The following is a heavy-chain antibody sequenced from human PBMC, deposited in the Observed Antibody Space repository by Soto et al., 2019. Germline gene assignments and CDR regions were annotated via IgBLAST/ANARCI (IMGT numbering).Heavy chain of an antibody. V-gene: IGHV3-23*01. CDR1: GFNFSNYA. D-gene: IGHD3-16*01. CDR2: VSATAGTT. Sequence: GGSMRLSCTAAGFNFSNYAMSWVRQAPGKGLEWVSLVSATAGTTYYTDSVKGRFTISRDNSRNTVYLQMNSLRADDTAVYYCAKDRLAGGFDYWGQGTLVTVSS. J-gene: IGHJ4*02. CDR3: AKDRLAGGFDY.